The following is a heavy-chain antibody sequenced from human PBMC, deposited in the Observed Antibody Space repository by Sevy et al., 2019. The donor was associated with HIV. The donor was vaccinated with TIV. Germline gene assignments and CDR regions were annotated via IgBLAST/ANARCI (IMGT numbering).Heavy chain of an antibody. CDR2: ISGSGGST. J-gene: IGHJ1*01. V-gene: IGHV3-23*01. Sequence: GGSLRLSCAASGFTFSSYAMSWVRQAPGKGLEWVSAISGSGGSTYYADSVKGRFTISRDNSKNTLYLQMNSLRAEDTAVYYCATRPVGWYFQHWGQCTLVTVSS. CDR1: GFTFSSYA. CDR3: ATRPVGWYFQH.